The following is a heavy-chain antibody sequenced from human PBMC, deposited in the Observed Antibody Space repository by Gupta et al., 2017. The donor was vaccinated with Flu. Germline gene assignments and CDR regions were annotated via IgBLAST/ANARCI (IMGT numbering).Heavy chain of an antibody. D-gene: IGHD6-19*01. CDR2: IYPNSGGT. CDR3: GRGGEVTCSGINCFLYPFNI. CDR1: GYSFVGYY. V-gene: IGHV1-2*02. J-gene: IGHJ3*02. Sequence: QVQLVQSGAEVKKPGASVKVSCKASGYSFVGYYIHWVRQAPGQGLEWMGWIYPNSGGTKYAEKFQGRVTMTRDTSISTAYMELSGLRSDDTAVYYCGRGGEVTCSGINCFLYPFNIWGQGTMVTVSS.